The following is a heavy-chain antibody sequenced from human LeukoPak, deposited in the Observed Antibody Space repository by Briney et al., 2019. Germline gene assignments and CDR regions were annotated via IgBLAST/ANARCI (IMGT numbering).Heavy chain of an antibody. D-gene: IGHD3-3*01. V-gene: IGHV3-23*01. Sequence: GGSLRLSCAASGFTFSSYAMSWVRQAPGKGLEWVSAISGSGGSTYYADSVKGRFTISRDNSKNTLYLQMNSLRAEDTAVYYCAKAGVSSGIYYDFWSGYSSDYYYYMDVWGKGTTVTVSS. CDR3: AKAGVSSGIYYDFWSGYSSDYYYYMDV. CDR2: ISGSGGST. CDR1: GFTFSSYA. J-gene: IGHJ6*03.